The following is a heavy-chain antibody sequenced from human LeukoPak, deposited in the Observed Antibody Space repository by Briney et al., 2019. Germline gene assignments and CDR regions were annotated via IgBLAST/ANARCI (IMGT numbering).Heavy chain of an antibody. V-gene: IGHV3-48*02. CDR2: ISGGGSTI. CDR1: GFTFSSYN. J-gene: IGHJ4*02. D-gene: IGHD6-13*01. Sequence: PGGSLRLSCAASGFTFSSYNMNWVRQAPGKGLEWISYISGGGSTIYYADSVKGRFIISRDNDKNSLYLQMNSLRDEGTAVYYCARRSATGTNYFDYWGQGTLVTVSS. CDR3: ARRSATGTNYFDY.